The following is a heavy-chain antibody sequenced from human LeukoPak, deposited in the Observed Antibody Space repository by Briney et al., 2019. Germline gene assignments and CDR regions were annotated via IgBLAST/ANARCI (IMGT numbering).Heavy chain of an antibody. V-gene: IGHV3-74*01. J-gene: IGHJ3*01. Sequence: GGSLRLSCAASGFTCSSYWMHWVRQAPGKGLMLVSRIESDGSTTNYADSVKGRFTISRDNAKNTLYLQMNSLRAEDTAVYYCARGKDRECSFGSFSWGQGTMVTVSS. CDR2: IESDGSTT. CDR1: GFTCSSYW. D-gene: IGHD3-3*02. CDR3: ARGKDRECSFGSFS.